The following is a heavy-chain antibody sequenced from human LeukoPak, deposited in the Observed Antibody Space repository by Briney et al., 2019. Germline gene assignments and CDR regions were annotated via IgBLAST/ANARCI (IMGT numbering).Heavy chain of an antibody. CDR2: IRYDGSNK. CDR1: GFTFSSYG. J-gene: IGHJ4*02. CDR3: AKVGDSSGYYQNYFDY. V-gene: IGHV3-30*02. D-gene: IGHD3-22*01. Sequence: QPGGSLRLSCAASGFTFSSYGMHWVRQAPGKGLEWVAFIRYDGSNKYYADSVKGRFTISRDNSKNTLYLQMNSLRAEDMAVYYCAKVGDSSGYYQNYFDYWGQRTLVTVSS.